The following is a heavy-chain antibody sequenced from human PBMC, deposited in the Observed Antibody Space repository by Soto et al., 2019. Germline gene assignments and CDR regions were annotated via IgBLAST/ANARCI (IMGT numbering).Heavy chain of an antibody. CDR2: IYHSGST. J-gene: IGHJ3*02. CDR3: SRVKRDSSGYFVTSGAPHAFDI. CDR1: GGSISSGGYS. V-gene: IGHV4-30-2*01. Sequence: SETLSLTCAVSGGSISSGGYSWSWIRQPPGKGLEWIGYIYHSGSTYYNPSLKSRVTISVDRSKNQFSLKLSSVTAADTAVYYCSRVKRDSSGYFVTSGAPHAFDIWGQGTMVTVSS. D-gene: IGHD3-22*01.